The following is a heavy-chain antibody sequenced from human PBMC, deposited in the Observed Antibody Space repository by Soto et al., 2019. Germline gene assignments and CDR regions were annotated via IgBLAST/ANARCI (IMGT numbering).Heavy chain of an antibody. Sequence: PGGSLRLSCAASGFTFSSYSMNWVRQAPGKGLEWVSSISSSRSYIYYADSVRGRFTISRDNAKNSLSLQMNSLRAEDTAVYYWARGGLHCSGGSCYPGYFDYWGQGTLVTVSS. CDR3: ARGGLHCSGGSCYPGYFDY. V-gene: IGHV3-21*01. J-gene: IGHJ4*02. D-gene: IGHD2-15*01. CDR2: ISSSRSYI. CDR1: GFTFSSYS.